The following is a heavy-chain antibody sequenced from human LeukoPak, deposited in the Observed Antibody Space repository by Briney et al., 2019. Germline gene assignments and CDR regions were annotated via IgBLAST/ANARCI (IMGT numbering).Heavy chain of an antibody. CDR1: GASISSYY. J-gene: IGHJ4*02. V-gene: IGHV4-59*01. CDR3: ARYATSAYYLDY. D-gene: IGHD3-22*01. CDR2: IYYSGNN. Sequence: SETLSLTCTVSGASISSYYWSWIRQPPGKGLEWIGYIYYSGNNNYNPSLKSRVTTSIDTSKNKFSLNLSSVTAADTAVYYCARYATSAYYLDYWGRGTLVTVSS.